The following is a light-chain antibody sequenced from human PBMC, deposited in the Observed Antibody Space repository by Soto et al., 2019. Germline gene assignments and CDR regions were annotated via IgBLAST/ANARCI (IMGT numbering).Light chain of an antibody. CDR1: QTISGW. CDR2: KAS. CDR3: QHYDSYSEA. Sequence: IPLNTTPSAQCRCGEEYTTLSNRASQTISGWLAWYQQKPGKAPKLLIYKASTLKSGVPSRFSGSGSGTEFTLTISSLQPDDLATYYCQHYDSYSEAFAQRTKVDIK. J-gene: IGKJ1*01. V-gene: IGKV1-5*03.